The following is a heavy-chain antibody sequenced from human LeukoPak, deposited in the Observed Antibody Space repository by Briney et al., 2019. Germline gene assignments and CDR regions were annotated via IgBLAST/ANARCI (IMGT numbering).Heavy chain of an antibody. CDR3: ARKYGDYAWLDY. J-gene: IGHJ4*02. D-gene: IGHD4-17*01. Sequence: TGGSLRLSCAASGYTFSHYEMTWVRQAPGKGLEWVSYISSSGGTVYYADPVKGRFTISRDNAKNSLYLQMNSLRAEDTAVYYCARKYGDYAWLDYWGQGTLVTVSS. CDR2: ISSSGGTV. V-gene: IGHV3-48*03. CDR1: GYTFSHYE.